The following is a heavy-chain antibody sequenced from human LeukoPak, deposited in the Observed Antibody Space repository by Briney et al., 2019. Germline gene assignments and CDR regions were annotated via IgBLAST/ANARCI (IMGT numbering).Heavy chain of an antibody. D-gene: IGHD2-2*02. CDR3: ARDLGPATAILNWFDP. V-gene: IGHV3-21*01. Sequence: GGALRLSCAASGFTFSRYSMNWVRQAPGKGVEGVSSISSSSSYIYYPASVKGRFTISRDNAKNSLYLQMNSLRAEDTAVYYCARDLGPATAILNWFDPWGQGTLVTVSS. J-gene: IGHJ5*02. CDR2: ISSSSSYI. CDR1: GFTFSRYS.